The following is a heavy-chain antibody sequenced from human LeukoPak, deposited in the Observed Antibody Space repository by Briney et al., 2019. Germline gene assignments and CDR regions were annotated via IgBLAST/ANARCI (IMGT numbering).Heavy chain of an antibody. CDR3: AREGDCSSTSCSPFDY. Sequence: GGSLRLSCAASGFTFSSYAMHWVRQAPGKGLEGVAVISYDGSNKYYADSVKGRFTIPRDNSKNTLYLQMNSLRAEDTAVYYCAREGDCSSTSCSPFDYWGQGTLVTVSS. CDR1: GFTFSSYA. D-gene: IGHD2-2*01. V-gene: IGHV3-30*04. CDR2: ISYDGSNK. J-gene: IGHJ4*02.